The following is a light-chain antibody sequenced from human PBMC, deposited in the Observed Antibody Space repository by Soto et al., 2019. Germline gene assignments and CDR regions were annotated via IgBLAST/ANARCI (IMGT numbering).Light chain of an antibody. CDR2: GAS. CDR1: QNVISTY. J-gene: IGKJ3*01. Sequence: EVVLTQSPGTLSLSPGERATLSCRASQNVISTYLAWYQQKPGQAPRLLLYGASSRATGFPDRFCGSGSGTDFTLTNTGLAPEDFAVYYCQQSGAFGPGTRVDLK. V-gene: IGKV3-20*01. CDR3: QQSGA.